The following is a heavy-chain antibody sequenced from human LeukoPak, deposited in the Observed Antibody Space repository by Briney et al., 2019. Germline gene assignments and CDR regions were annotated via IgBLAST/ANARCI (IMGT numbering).Heavy chain of an antibody. CDR1: GFTFSSYA. D-gene: IGHD6-19*01. CDR3: AKARGTTGWLPYFDY. V-gene: IGHV3-23*01. CDR2: VNDGGDNT. J-gene: IGHJ4*02. Sequence: GGSLRLSCSASGFTFSSYAMSWVRQAPGKGLEWVSSVNDGGDNTYYADYLRGRFTVSRDNSRNTLWLQMNSLRAEDTAIYYCAKARGTTGWLPYFDYWDQGALVTVSS.